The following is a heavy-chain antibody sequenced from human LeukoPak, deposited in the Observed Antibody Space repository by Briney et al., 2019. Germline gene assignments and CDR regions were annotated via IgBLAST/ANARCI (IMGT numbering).Heavy chain of an antibody. CDR1: GGSISSSDW. CDR2: IYHSGTT. V-gene: IGHV4-4*02. J-gene: IGHJ6*02. Sequence: SETLSLTCAVSGGSISSSDWWSWVRQPPGKGLEWIGEIYHSGTTNYNPSLKSRVTISVDTSKNQFSLKVSSVTAADTAVYYCARDPSYSSSSYYYYYGMGVWGQGTTVTVSS. D-gene: IGHD6-13*01. CDR3: ARDPSYSSSSYYYYYGMGV.